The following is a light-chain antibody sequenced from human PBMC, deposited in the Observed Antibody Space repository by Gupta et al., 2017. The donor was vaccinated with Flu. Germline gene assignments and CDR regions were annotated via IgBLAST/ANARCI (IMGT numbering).Light chain of an antibody. CDR3: QSYDSSLGAWV. CDR2: DTR. V-gene: IGLV1-40*01. J-gene: IGLJ3*02. Sequence: WYQQLPGAGPNVVIIDTRHWPSGVPDRFSDSKSGNTASIAITGLQAEDEADYYCQSYDSSLGAWVFGGGTKLTVL.